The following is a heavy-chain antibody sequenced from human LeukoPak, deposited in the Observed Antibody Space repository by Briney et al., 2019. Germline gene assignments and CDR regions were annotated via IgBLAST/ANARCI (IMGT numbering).Heavy chain of an antibody. V-gene: IGHV4-59*01. CDR1: GGSISSYY. CDR3: ARQLRDAFDI. J-gene: IGHJ3*02. CDR2: IYYNGST. Sequence: SETLSLTCTVSGGSISSYYWSCTRQPPGKGLEWNGYIYYNGSTNYNPSLKSRVTISVDTSKNQFSLRLSSVTAADTAVYYCARQLRDAFDIWGQGTMVTVSS. D-gene: IGHD4-23*01.